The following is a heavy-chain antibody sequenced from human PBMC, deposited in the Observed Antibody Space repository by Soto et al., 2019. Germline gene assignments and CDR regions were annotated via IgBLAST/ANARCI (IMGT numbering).Heavy chain of an antibody. CDR1: GFTFSSYA. CDR3: ARSPTPWSGYNTEYFQH. J-gene: IGHJ1*01. Sequence: PGGSLRLSCAASGFTFSSYAMHWVRQAPGKGLEWVAVISYDGSNKYYADSVKGRFTISRDNSKNTLYLQMNSLRAEDTAVYYCARSPTPWSGYNTEYFQHWGQGTLVTVSS. CDR2: ISYDGSNK. D-gene: IGHD5-12*01. V-gene: IGHV3-30-3*01.